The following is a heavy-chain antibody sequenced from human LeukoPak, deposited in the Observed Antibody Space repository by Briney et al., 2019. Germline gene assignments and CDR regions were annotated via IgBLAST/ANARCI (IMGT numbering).Heavy chain of an antibody. V-gene: IGHV3-66*01. CDR1: GFIVSDKY. Sequence: TGGPLRLSCAASGFIVSDKYMSWVRQAPGKGLEWISVIYSDGNTYYSDSVKGRFTISRDNSKNTLLLQMDSLRVEDTAVYYCTRGHYSNTLGGQGTLVTVSS. J-gene: IGHJ4*02. CDR2: IYSDGNT. D-gene: IGHD6-13*01. CDR3: TRGHYSNTL.